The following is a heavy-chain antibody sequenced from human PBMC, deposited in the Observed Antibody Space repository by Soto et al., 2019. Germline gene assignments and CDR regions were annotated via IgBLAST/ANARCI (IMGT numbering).Heavy chain of an antibody. Sequence: SETLSLTCTVFGGSSSSGGYYWIWIRQHPGKGLEWIGYIYYSGSTYYNPSLKSRVTISVDTSKNQFSLKLSSVTAADTAVYYCARWPQLEPRFDYWGQGTLVTVSS. D-gene: IGHD1-1*01. V-gene: IGHV4-31*02. CDR2: IYYSGST. CDR3: ARWPQLEPRFDY. J-gene: IGHJ4*02. CDR1: GGSSSSGGYY.